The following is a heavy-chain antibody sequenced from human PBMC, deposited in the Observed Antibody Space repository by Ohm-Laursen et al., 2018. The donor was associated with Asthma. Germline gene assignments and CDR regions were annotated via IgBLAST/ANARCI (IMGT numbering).Heavy chain of an antibody. CDR1: GGSISSYY. J-gene: IGHJ4*02. D-gene: IGHD3-10*01. CDR2: IYYSGST. V-gene: IGHV4-59*01. Sequence: SQTLSLTCTVSGGSISSYYWSWIRQPPGKGLEWIGYIYYSGSTNYNPSLKSRVTISVDTSKNQFSLKLSSVTAADTAVYYCARDRGGGGYWGQGTLVTVSS. CDR3: ARDRGGGGY.